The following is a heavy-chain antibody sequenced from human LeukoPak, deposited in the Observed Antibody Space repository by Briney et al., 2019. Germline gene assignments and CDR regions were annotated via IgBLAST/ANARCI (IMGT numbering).Heavy chain of an antibody. CDR3: ASGAGWESGY. CDR2: IDQDGSEK. D-gene: IGHD1-26*01. J-gene: IGHJ4*02. V-gene: IGHV3-7*01. Sequence: GGSLRLSCAVSGSTSNRNFMSRVRQTPEKGLEWVANIDQDGSEKNYVDSVKGRFTISRDNAKNSLFLQMNSLRAEDTAIYYCASGAGWESGYWGQGTLVTVSS. CDR1: GSTSNRNF.